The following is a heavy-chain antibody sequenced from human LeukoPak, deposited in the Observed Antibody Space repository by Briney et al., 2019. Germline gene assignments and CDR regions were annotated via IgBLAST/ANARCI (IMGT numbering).Heavy chain of an antibody. D-gene: IGHD3-10*01. J-gene: IGHJ4*02. Sequence: GGSLRLSCAASGFTFDDYAMHWVRQAPGKGLEWVSGISWNSGSIGYADSVKGRFTISRDNAKNSLYLQMNSLRAEDTALYYCAKAVYGSGSRSGLVDYWGQGTLVTVSS. CDR2: ISWNSGSI. CDR3: AKAVYGSGSRSGLVDY. CDR1: GFTFDDYA. V-gene: IGHV3-9*01.